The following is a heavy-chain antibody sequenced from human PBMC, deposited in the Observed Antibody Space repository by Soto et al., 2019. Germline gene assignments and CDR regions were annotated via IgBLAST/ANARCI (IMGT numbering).Heavy chain of an antibody. D-gene: IGHD3-10*01. CDR2: IKQDGSEK. Sequence: GGSLRLSCAASGFTFSSYWMSWVRQAPGKGLEWVANIKQDGSEKYYVDSVKGRFTISRDNAKNSLYLQMNSLRAEDTAVYYCASSMADYYYYYMDVWGKGTTVTVSS. CDR1: GFTFSSYW. CDR3: ASSMADYYYYYMDV. V-gene: IGHV3-7*01. J-gene: IGHJ6*03.